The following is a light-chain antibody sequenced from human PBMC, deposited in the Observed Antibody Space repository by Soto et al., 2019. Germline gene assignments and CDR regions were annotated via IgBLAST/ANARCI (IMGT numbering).Light chain of an antibody. J-gene: IGKJ2*01. Sequence: DLQMTQSPSSLSASVGDRVTITCRSSQSIFNYLNWYQQKPGKAPEVLIYAVSSLQIGVPSRFAGSGSGTDFTLTITDMRPEDSATYYCQQTYSELVYTFGRGTKLEIK. CDR3: QQTYSELVYT. CDR1: QSIFNY. CDR2: AVS. V-gene: IGKV1-39*01.